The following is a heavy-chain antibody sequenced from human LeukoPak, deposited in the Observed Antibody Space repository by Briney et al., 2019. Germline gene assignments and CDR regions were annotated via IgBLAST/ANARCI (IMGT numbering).Heavy chain of an antibody. J-gene: IGHJ4*02. CDR3: VGRGDCSGGSCYGGL. Sequence: GASLQISCKGSGSIFTSYWIGWVRQLPGKGLEWMGIIYPGDSDTRYSPSFQGQVTISADKSISTAYLQWSSLKASDTAMYYCVGRGDCSGGSCYGGLWGQGTLVTVSS. CDR1: GSIFTSYW. V-gene: IGHV5-51*01. CDR2: IYPGDSDT. D-gene: IGHD2-15*01.